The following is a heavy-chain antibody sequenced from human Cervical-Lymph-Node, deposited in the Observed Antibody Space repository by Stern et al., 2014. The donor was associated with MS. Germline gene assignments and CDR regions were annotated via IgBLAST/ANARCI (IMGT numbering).Heavy chain of an antibody. V-gene: IGHV3-33*01. CDR2: IWYDGTKK. J-gene: IGHJ6*02. CDR3: ARESRRHLYHYGMDV. D-gene: IGHD3-10*01. CDR1: GFSFSNFG. Sequence: DQLVESGGGVVQPGRSLRLSCAASGFSFSNFGMHWVRQVPGKGLEWVAHIWYDGTKKYYADSVKGRFTISRDNFKNTVDLQMSSLRAEDTAVYYCARESRRHLYHYGMDVWGQGTTVTVSS.